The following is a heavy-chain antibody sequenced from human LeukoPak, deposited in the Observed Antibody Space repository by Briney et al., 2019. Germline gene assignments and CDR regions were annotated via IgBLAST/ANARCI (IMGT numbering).Heavy chain of an antibody. CDR1: GGSFSGYY. J-gene: IGHJ5*02. CDR2: INHSGST. Sequence: SSETLSLTCAVSGGSFSGYYWSWIRKPPGKGLEWIGEINHSGSTNYNPSLKGRVTISVYTSKNQFSLKLSCVAAADTAVYYCATHGIAVAVGWFDPWGQGTLVTVSS. V-gene: IGHV4-34*01. CDR3: ATHGIAVAVGWFDP. D-gene: IGHD6-19*01.